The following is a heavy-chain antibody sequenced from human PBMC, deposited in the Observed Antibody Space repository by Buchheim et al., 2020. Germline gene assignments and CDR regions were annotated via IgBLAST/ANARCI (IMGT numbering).Heavy chain of an antibody. J-gene: IGHJ6*02. Sequence: QVQLVQSGAEVKKPGASVKVSCKASGYTFTGYYMHWVRQAPGQGLEWMGWINPNSGGTNYAQKFQGWVTMTRDTSTSTAYMELSRLRSDDTAVYYCARDGTVTTFQRAYYYYYGMDVWGQGTT. CDR2: INPNSGGT. V-gene: IGHV1-2*04. CDR3: ARDGTVTTFQRAYYYYYGMDV. CDR1: GYTFTGYY. D-gene: IGHD4-11*01.